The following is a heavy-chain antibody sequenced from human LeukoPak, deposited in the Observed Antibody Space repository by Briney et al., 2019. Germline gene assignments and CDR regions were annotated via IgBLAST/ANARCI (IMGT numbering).Heavy chain of an antibody. Sequence: GGSLRLSCAASGFTFSSYAMSWVRQPPGKGLEWVSAISGSGGSTYYADSVKGRFTISRDNSKNTLHLQMNSLRAEDTAVYYCANSRYYDSVGWDYWGQGTLVTVSS. J-gene: IGHJ4*02. D-gene: IGHD3-22*01. CDR1: GFTFSSYA. CDR3: ANSRYYDSVGWDY. V-gene: IGHV3-23*01. CDR2: ISGSGGST.